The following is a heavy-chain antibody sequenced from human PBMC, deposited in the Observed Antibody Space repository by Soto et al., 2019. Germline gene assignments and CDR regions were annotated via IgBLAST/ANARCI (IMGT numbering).Heavy chain of an antibody. D-gene: IGHD3-22*01. V-gene: IGHV3-7*03. J-gene: IGHJ4*02. Sequence: GGSLRLSCAASGFTFSSYWMSWVRQAPGKGLEWVANIKQDGSEKYYVDSVKGRFTISRDNAKNSLYLQMNNLRAEDTAVYYCAREGGYYDSSGYYEYYFDYWGQGTLVTVSS. CDR2: IKQDGSEK. CDR3: AREGGYYDSSGYYEYYFDY. CDR1: GFTFSSYW.